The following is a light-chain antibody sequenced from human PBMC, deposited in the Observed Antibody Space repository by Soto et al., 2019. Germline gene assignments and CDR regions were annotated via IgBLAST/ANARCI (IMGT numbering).Light chain of an antibody. Sequence: EIVLTQSPGTLSLSPGERATLSCRASQSVRSSYLAWYQQKPGQAPRLLIYAASSRAAGIPDRFIGSGSGTYFTRTISRLEPEEFAVYYCQQYGSSSWTCGQGTKVEIK. CDR2: AAS. J-gene: IGKJ1*01. CDR3: QQYGSSSWT. CDR1: QSVRSSY. V-gene: IGKV3-20*01.